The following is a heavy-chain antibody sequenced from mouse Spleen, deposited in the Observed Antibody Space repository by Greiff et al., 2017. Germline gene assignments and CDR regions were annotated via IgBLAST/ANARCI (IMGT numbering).Heavy chain of an antibody. D-gene: IGHD2-3*01. J-gene: IGHJ4*01. CDR1: GFTFSSYA. V-gene: IGHV5-9-3*01. Sequence: EVHLVESGGGLVKLGGSLKLSCAASGFTFSSYAMSWVRQTPEKRLEWVATISSGGGNTYYPDSVKGRFTISRDNAKNTLYLQMSSLKSEDTAMYYCARHGGLLRRAMDYWGQGTSVTVSS. CDR2: ISSGGGNT. CDR3: ARHGGLLRRAMDY.